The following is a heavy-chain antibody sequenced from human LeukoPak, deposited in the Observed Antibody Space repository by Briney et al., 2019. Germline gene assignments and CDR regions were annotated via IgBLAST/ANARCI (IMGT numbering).Heavy chain of an antibody. CDR3: VQTTGWPCFDY. D-gene: IGHD6-19*01. CDR1: GAPSSRFY. Sequence: PSETLSLICTASGAPSSRFYSNGVCQPPGKGLEWIGNIYNGVPTFFNPSLKSRVTLSVDTSKTQFSLQLASVTAADTVVYYCVQTTGWPCFDYWGQGILVTVSS. J-gene: IGHJ4*02. CDR2: IYNGVPT. V-gene: IGHV4-4*09.